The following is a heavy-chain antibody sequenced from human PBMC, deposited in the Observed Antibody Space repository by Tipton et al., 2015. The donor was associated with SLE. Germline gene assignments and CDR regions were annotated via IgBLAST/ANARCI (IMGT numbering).Heavy chain of an antibody. J-gene: IGHJ6*02. Sequence: TLSLTCTVSGGSISSTFYYWGWIRQTPGKGLEWIGSIHYRGNTYYNPSLKSRVTASLDTSKNQFSLKLSSVTAADTAVYYCARVRATVVRAVKYYFYGMDVWGQGTTVTVSS. CDR3: ARVRATVVRAVKYYFYGMDV. CDR1: GGSISSTFYY. D-gene: IGHD3-10*01. CDR2: IHYRGNT. V-gene: IGHV4-39*07.